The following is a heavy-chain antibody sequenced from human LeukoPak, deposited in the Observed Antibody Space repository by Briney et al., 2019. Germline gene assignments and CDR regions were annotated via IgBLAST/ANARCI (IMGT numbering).Heavy chain of an antibody. CDR3: AIRRRATIAFDI. CDR2: ISGSGGST. V-gene: IGHV3-23*01. D-gene: IGHD5-12*01. CDR1: GFTFSSYA. Sequence: GGSLRLSCAASGFTFSSYAMSWVRQAQGKGLEWVSAISGSGGSTYYADSVKGRFTISRDNSKNTLYLQMNSLRAEDTAVYYCAIRRRATIAFDIWGQGTMVTVSS. J-gene: IGHJ3*02.